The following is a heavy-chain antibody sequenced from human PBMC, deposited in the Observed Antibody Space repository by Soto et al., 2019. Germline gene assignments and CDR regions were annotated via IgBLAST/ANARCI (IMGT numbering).Heavy chain of an antibody. V-gene: IGHV4-39*01. D-gene: IGHD6-13*01. CDR1: GVSITSPSRY. CDR2: ISYSGTT. Sequence: LETLSLTCTGSGVSITSPSRYWGWIRQSPGKGLEWIASISYSGTTYYNPSLKGRVTISADTSKNQVSLKLSSVTATDTAIYFCASTYSSSPYCFDIWGQGTLVTGSS. CDR3: ASTYSSSPYCFDI. J-gene: IGHJ4*02.